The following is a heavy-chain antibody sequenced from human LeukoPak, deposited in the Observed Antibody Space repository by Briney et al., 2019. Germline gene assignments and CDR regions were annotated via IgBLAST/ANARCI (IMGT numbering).Heavy chain of an antibody. D-gene: IGHD3-22*01. CDR2: MNPNSGNT. CDR3: ARGRMIRIRNGWFDP. Sequence: ASVKVSCKASGGTFSSYAISWVRQATGQGLEWMGWMNPNSGNTGYAQKFQGRVTVTRNTSISTAYMELSSLRSEDTAVYYCARGRMIRIRNGWFDPWGQGTLVTVSS. J-gene: IGHJ5*02. CDR1: GGTFSSYA. V-gene: IGHV1-8*02.